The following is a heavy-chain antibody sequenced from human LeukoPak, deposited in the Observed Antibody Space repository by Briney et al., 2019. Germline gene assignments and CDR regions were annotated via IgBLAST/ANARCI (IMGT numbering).Heavy chain of an antibody. D-gene: IGHD1-26*01. V-gene: IGHV1-69*05. CDR1: GATFSSHA. CDR3: ARGKSGYDYGLDS. Sequence: SVKVSCKASGATFSSHAISWVRQAPGQGLEWVGGIIPVFGTTNYAQKFQGRVTVTTDESTSTGSMELRSMRSDDTAVYYCARGKSGYDYGLDSWGQRTPVTVSS. J-gene: IGHJ6*01. CDR2: IIPVFGTT.